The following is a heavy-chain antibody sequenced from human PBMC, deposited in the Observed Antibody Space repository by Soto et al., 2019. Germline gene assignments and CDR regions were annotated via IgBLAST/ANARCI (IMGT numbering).Heavy chain of an antibody. J-gene: IGHJ4*02. CDR2: IFPGDSDT. CDR3: ARHNLGSTGYSYADI. D-gene: IGHD5-18*01. V-gene: IGHV5-51*01. CDR1: GYSFTDYW. Sequence: EVQLVQSGAEVKKPGESLQISCRASGYSFTDYWIGWVRQTPGKGLEWMGVIFPGDSDTRYNPSFQGQVTISADESINAAYLQWSSLEASDTAMYYCARHNLGSTGYSYADIWGQGTLLIVSS.